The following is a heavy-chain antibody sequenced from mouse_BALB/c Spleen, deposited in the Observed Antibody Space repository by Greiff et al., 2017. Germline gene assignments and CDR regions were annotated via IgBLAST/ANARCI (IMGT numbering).Heavy chain of an antibody. D-gene: IGHD2-10*02. CDR2: IRSKSNNYAT. CDR1: GFTFNTYA. V-gene: IGHV10-1*02. J-gene: IGHJ4*01. CDR3: VREYGNYDAMDY. Sequence: EVKLMESGGGLVQPKGSLKLSCAASGFTFNTYAMNWVRQAPGKGLEWVARIRSKSNNYATYYADSVKDRFTISRDDSQSMLYLQMNNLKTEDTAMYYCVREYGNYDAMDYWGQGTSVTVSS.